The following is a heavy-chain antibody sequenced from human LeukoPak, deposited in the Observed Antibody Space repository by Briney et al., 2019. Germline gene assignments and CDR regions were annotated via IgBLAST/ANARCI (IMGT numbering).Heavy chain of an antibody. CDR3: ARRARGVYYNWLDP. V-gene: IGHV5-51*01. CDR2: IYPGDSDT. D-gene: IGHD5/OR15-5a*01. Sequence: GESLTISCKGSGNTFSHYWIAWVRQMPGEGLEWMGIIYPGDSDTRYNPSFQGQVAISADKSINTAYLHWSSLTPSDTAMYYCARRARGVYYNWLDPWGQGTLVTVSS. CDR1: GNTFSHYW. J-gene: IGHJ5*02.